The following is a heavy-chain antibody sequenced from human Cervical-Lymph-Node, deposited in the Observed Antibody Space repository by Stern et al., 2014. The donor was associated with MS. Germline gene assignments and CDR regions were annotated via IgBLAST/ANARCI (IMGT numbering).Heavy chain of an antibody. V-gene: IGHV3-23*04. D-gene: IGHD2-2*01. Sequence: EVHLVESGGGLVQPGGSLRLSCAASAFTFSNYAMSWVRQAPGKGLEWVSTISGSGGSTYYADSVKGRFTISRDNSKNTLYLQMNSLRAEDTAVYYCAKRPRYCSTTSCFLDYWGQGTQVTVSS. CDR1: AFTFSNYA. CDR2: ISGSGGST. CDR3: AKRPRYCSTTSCFLDY. J-gene: IGHJ4*02.